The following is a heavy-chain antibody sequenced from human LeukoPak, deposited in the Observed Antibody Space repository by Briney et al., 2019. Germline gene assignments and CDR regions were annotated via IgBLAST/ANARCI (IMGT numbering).Heavy chain of an antibody. CDR2: IYYSGST. CDR3: ARVNGYDWESFYDY. Sequence: SETLSLTCTVSGGSISSYYWGWIRQPPGKGLEWIGYIYYSGSTNYNPSLKSRVTISVDTSKNQFSLKLNSVTAADTAVYYCARVNGYDWESFYDYWGQGTLVTVSS. CDR1: GGSISSYY. J-gene: IGHJ4*02. V-gene: IGHV4-59*01. D-gene: IGHD5-12*01.